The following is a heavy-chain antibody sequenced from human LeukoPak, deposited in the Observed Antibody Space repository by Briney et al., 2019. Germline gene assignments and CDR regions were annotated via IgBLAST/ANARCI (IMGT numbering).Heavy chain of an antibody. Sequence: EGSLRLSCAASGFTVSSNYMSWVRQAPGKGLEWVSAISGSGGSTYYADSVKGRFTISRDNSKNTLYLQMNSLRAEDTAVYYCAKDYEYFQHWGQGTLVTVSS. J-gene: IGHJ1*01. CDR1: GFTVSSNY. V-gene: IGHV3-23*01. CDR3: AKDYEYFQH. CDR2: ISGSGGST.